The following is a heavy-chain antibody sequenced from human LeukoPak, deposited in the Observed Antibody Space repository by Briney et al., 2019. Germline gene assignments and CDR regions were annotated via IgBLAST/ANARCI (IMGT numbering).Heavy chain of an antibody. CDR3: AKVVATEKRQEFDY. Sequence: GGARRLCCAASGLTFNSYAMSWVRQAPGKGLEWVSAISGSGGSTYYADSVKGRFTISRDNSKNTLYLQMNSLRAEDTAIYYCAKVVATEKRQEFDYWGQGTLVTVSS. CDR2: ISGSGGST. J-gene: IGHJ4*02. V-gene: IGHV3-23*01. CDR1: GLTFNSYA. D-gene: IGHD5-12*01.